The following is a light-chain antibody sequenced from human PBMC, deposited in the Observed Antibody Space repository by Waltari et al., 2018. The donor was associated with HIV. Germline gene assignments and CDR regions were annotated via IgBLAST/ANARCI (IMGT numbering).Light chain of an antibody. V-gene: IGKV1-39*01. CDR1: QTISRK. CDR2: VAS. Sequence: DIQMTQSPSSLSAFVGDSVTITCRASQTISRKLNWYQQRPGKAPNLLISVASRLQSGVPSRFSGSGSGTDFTLTISSLQPEDFATYYCQQTYSTPYTFGQETKLEI. J-gene: IGKJ2*01. CDR3: QQTYSTPYT.